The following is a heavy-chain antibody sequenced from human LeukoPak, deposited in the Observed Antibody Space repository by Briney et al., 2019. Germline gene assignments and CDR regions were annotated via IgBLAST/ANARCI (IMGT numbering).Heavy chain of an antibody. CDR2: INPNSGGT. CDR3: ARVGYYDSSGYYSDFDY. Sequence: ASVKVSCKASGYTFTGYYMHWVRQAPGQGLEWMGWINPNSGGTNYAQKFQGRVTMTRDTSISTAYMELSRPRSDDTAVYYCARVGYYDSSGYYSDFDYWGQGTLVTVSS. J-gene: IGHJ4*02. CDR1: GYTFTGYY. D-gene: IGHD3-22*01. V-gene: IGHV1-2*02.